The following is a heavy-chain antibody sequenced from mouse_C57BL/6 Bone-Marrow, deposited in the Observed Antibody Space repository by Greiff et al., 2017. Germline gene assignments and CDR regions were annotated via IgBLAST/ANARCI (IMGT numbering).Heavy chain of an antibody. D-gene: IGHD1-2*01. V-gene: IGHV14-4*01. CDR3: TTLRPYYTMYH. CDR2: IDPENGDT. CDR1: AFNIEDDY. J-gene: IGHJ4*01. Sequence: EVQLHQSGAELFRPAASVQLCCPASAFNIEDDYMHWVKQRPEQGLEWIGWIDPENGDTEYASKFQGKATITADTSSNTAYLQLSSLTSEDTAVYFWTTLRPYYTMYHWGQRSSVNAPS.